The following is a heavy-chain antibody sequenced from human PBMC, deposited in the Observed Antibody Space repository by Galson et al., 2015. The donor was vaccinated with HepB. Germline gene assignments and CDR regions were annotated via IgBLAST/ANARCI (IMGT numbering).Heavy chain of an antibody. D-gene: IGHD4-11*01. CDR2: IPVGGGDK. CDR3: ARLGRAGPSYYYAMDV. J-gene: IGHJ6*02. CDR1: GFSFSSYF. V-gene: IGHV3-23*01. Sequence: SLRLSCAASGFSFSSYFMRWFRQAPGKEAEWVSSIPVGGGDKWYADSVKGRFTVSRDNSNNMLYLQMTNVRDEDTALYYCARLGRAGPSYYYAMDVWGQGTTVTVSS.